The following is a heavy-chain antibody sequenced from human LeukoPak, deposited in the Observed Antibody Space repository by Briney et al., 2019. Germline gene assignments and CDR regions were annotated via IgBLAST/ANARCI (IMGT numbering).Heavy chain of an antibody. V-gene: IGHV3-33*01. Sequence: GGSLRLSCAASGFTFSSYGMHWVRQAPGKGLEWVAVIWYDGSNKYCADSVKGRFTISRDNSKNTLYLQMNSLRAEDTAVYYCARGLDYYYGSGSYSSDYWGQGTLVTVSS. CDR3: ARGLDYYYGSGSYSSDY. CDR2: IWYDGSNK. CDR1: GFTFSSYG. J-gene: IGHJ4*02. D-gene: IGHD3-10*01.